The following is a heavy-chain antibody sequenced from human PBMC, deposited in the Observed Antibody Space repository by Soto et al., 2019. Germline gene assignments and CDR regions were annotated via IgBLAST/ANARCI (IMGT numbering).Heavy chain of an antibody. D-gene: IGHD6-19*01. CDR3: ARSIAVAGLDY. V-gene: IGHV3-30-3*01. J-gene: IGHJ4*02. CDR2: ISYDGIRK. Sequence: QVQLVESGGGVVQPGGSLRLSCVASGFSFSSYSFHWIRQAPGKGLEWVALISYDGIRKNYEDSVKGRFTISRDSSNNTVYLQMNSLRSDDTAVYYCARSIAVAGLDYWGQGTLVTVSP. CDR1: GFSFSSYS.